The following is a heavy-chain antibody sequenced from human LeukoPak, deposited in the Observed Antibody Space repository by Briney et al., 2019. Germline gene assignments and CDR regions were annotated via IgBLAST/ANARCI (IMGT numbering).Heavy chain of an antibody. D-gene: IGHD5-24*01. V-gene: IGHV4-4*07. CDR2: IYAAET. J-gene: IGHJ4*02. CDR1: GASISDYY. Sequence: SETLSLTCNVSGASISDYYWSWIRQSAGKGLEWIGRIYAAETDFDPSLKSRLTMSIDTSKNQFSLKLRSVTAADTAVYYCARHQGWLQWEYWGQGTLVTVSS. CDR3: ARHQGWLQWEY.